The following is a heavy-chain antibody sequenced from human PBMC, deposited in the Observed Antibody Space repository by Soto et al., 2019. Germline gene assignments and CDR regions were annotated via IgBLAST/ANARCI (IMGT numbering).Heavy chain of an antibody. CDR2: IYSGGRN. CDR1: GGSISSFY. V-gene: IGHV4-4*07. D-gene: IGHD1-1*01. CDR3: VRDGTKTLRDWFDP. Sequence: LSLPCTVSGGSISSFYWSWIRQPAGKGLEWIGRIYSGGRNNYNPSLKSRVTMSVDTSKNQFSLRLSSVTAADTAVYYCVRDGTKTLRDWFDPWGQGISVTVSS. J-gene: IGHJ5*02.